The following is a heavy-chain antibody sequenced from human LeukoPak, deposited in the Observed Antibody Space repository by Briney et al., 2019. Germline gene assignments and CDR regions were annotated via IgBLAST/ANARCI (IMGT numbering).Heavy chain of an antibody. J-gene: IGHJ4*02. CDR2: VDHTGST. CDR1: EDSITMYY. D-gene: IGHD1-26*01. CDR3: ARAIEVGAMTPFDY. V-gene: IGHV4-59*01. Sequence: SETLSLTCSVSEDSITMYYWTWIRQPPGKGLEWIGYVDHTGSTNFNPSLNGRVSISRDTTHTLFSLRLRSVTAADTAVYYCARAIEVGAMTPFDYWGQGTLVTVSS.